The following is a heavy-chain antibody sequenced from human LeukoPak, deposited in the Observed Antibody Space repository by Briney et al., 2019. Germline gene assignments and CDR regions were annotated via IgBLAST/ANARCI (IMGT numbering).Heavy chain of an antibody. J-gene: IGHJ5*02. CDR2: ISYDGSNK. Sequence: GGSLRLSCAASGFTFSSYEMNWVRQAPGKGLEWVTIISYDGSNKYYADSVKGRFTISRDNSKNTLYLQMNSLRTEDTAVYYCARGDKQLVFNRNKGGFDPWGQGTLVTVSS. CDR1: GFTFSSYE. CDR3: ARGDKQLVFNRNKGGFDP. V-gene: IGHV3-30*04. D-gene: IGHD6-13*01.